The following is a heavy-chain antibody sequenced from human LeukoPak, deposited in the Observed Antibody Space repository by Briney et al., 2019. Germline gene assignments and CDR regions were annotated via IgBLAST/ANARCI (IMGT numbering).Heavy chain of an antibody. CDR2: IRYDGSNK. Sequence: GGSLRLSCAASGFTFSSYWMSWVRQAPGKGLEWVAFIRYDGSNKYYADSVKGRFTISRDNSKNTLYLQMNSLRAEDTAVYYCAKGGYYYDSSGLLYWGQGTLVTVSS. V-gene: IGHV3-30*02. CDR1: GFTFSSYW. CDR3: AKGGYYYDSSGLLY. J-gene: IGHJ4*02. D-gene: IGHD3-22*01.